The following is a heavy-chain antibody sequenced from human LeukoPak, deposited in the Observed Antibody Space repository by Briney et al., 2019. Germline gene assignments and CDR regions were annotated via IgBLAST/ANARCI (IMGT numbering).Heavy chain of an antibody. J-gene: IGHJ4*02. Sequence: PSETLSLTCTVSGGSISSYYWSWIRQPAGKGLEWIGRIYTSGSTNYNPSLKSRVTMSVDTSKNQFSLKLSSVTAADTAVYYCARTYSSSWSYYFDYWGQGTLVTVSS. V-gene: IGHV4-4*07. CDR3: ARTYSSSWSYYFDY. CDR2: IYTSGST. CDR1: GGSISSYY. D-gene: IGHD6-13*01.